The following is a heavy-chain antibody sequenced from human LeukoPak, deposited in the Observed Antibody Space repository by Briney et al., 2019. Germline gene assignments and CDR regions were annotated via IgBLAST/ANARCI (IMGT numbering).Heavy chain of an antibody. Sequence: QPGGSLRLSCEASGFAFSTCAMSWVRQAPGKGLEWVSSISGSGATTYYEDSVKGRFTISRDNSRQTLYLQMNSLRAEDTAVYYFTKEAANDILTPFDSWGQGSLVTVSS. CDR3: TKEAANDILTPFDS. J-gene: IGHJ4*02. CDR1: GFAFSTCA. D-gene: IGHD3-9*01. CDR2: ISGSGATT. V-gene: IGHV3-23*01.